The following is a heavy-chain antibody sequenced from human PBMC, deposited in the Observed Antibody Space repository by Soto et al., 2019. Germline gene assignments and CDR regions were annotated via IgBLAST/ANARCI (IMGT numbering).Heavy chain of an antibody. CDR2: ISGSGGST. V-gene: IGHV3-23*01. Sequence: GGSLRLSCAASGFTFSSYAMSWVRQAPGEGLEWVSAISGSGGSTYYADSVKGRFTISRDNSKNTLYLQMNSLRAEDTAVYYCAKALFSLGYFDLWGRGTLVTVSS. D-gene: IGHD3-3*02. CDR1: GFTFSSYA. J-gene: IGHJ2*01. CDR3: AKALFSLGYFDL.